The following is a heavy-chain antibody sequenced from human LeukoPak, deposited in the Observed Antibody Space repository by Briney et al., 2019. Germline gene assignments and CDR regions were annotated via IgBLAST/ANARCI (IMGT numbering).Heavy chain of an antibody. CDR1: GGTFSSYA. J-gene: IGHJ6*03. D-gene: IGHD3-3*01. CDR3: ARAYYELPNHYYYYMDV. CDR2: IIPIFGTA. V-gene: IGHV1-69*05. Sequence: SVKVSCKASGGTFSSYAISWVRQAPGQGLEWMGGIIPIFGTANYAQKFQGRVTITTDESTSTAYMELSSLRSEDTAVYYCARAYYELPNHYYYYMDVWGKGTTVTVSS.